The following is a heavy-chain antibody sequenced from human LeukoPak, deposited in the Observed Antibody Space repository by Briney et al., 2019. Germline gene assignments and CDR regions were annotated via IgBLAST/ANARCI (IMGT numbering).Heavy chain of an antibody. V-gene: IGHV7-4-1*02. D-gene: IGHD4-17*01. CDR2: INTNTGNP. Sequence: ASVKVSCKASGYTFTNYAMNWVRQAPGQGLEWMGWINTNTGNPTYAQGFTGRFVFSLDTSVSTAYLQISSLKAEDTAVYYCARDDYGDYVDNYYGMDVWGQRTTVTVSS. CDR3: ARDDYGDYVDNYYGMDV. J-gene: IGHJ6*02. CDR1: GYTFTNYA.